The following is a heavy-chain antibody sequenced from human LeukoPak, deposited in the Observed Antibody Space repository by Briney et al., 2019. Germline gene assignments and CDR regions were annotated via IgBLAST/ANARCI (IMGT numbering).Heavy chain of an antibody. V-gene: IGHV1-2*02. CDR2: INPNSGGT. J-gene: IGHJ4*02. CDR3: ARDWVAMGYYGSGSYYYY. CDR1: GYTFTGYC. Sequence: RVASVKVSCKASGYTFTGYCMHWVRQAPGQGLEWMGWINPNSGGTNYAQKLQGRVTMTRDTSISTAYMELSRLRSDDTAVYYCARDWVAMGYYGSGSYYYYWGQGTLVTVSS. D-gene: IGHD3-10*01.